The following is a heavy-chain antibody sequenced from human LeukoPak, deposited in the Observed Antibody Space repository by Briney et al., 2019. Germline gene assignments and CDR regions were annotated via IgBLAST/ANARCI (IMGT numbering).Heavy chain of an antibody. CDR1: GFIFSNYN. D-gene: IGHD4-17*01. CDR2: ISSSSNYI. J-gene: IGHJ6*03. V-gene: IGHV3-21*04. CDR3: AKVGGDSDYYYYYMDV. Sequence: GGSLRLSCAASGFIFSNYNMNWVRQAPGKGLEWVSSISSSSNYIYYADSVKGRFTISRDNSKNTLYLQMNSLRAEDTAVYYCAKVGGDSDYYYYYMDVWGKGTTVTVSS.